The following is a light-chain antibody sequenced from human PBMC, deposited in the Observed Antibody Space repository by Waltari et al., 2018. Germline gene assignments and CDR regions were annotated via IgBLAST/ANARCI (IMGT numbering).Light chain of an antibody. CDR1: SSDVGRYNF. CDR3: CSYAGRSTWV. CDR2: EVN. J-gene: IGLJ3*02. V-gene: IGLV2-23*02. Sequence: QSALTQPASVSGSPGQSITISCTGTSSDVGRYNFVSWYQQHPGKAPQLIIDEVNKRPSGFSIRRSGSKSGNTASLTISGLQAEDESDYYCCSYAGRSTWVFGGGTKVTVL.